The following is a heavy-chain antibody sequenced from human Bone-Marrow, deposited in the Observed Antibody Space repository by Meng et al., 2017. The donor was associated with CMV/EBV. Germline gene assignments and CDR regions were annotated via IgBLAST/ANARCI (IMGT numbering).Heavy chain of an antibody. CDR1: GYTFTGYY. D-gene: IGHD2-2*01. CDR2: INPNSGGT. Sequence: ASVKVSCKASGYTFTGYYMHWVRQAPGQGLEWMGWINPNSGGTNYAQKFQGRVTMTRDTSISTAYMELSRLRSDDTAVYYCARVRHCSSTSCYLLISTWLQHWGQGTRVTVYS. CDR3: ARVRHCSSTSCYLLISTWLQH. V-gene: IGHV1-2*02. J-gene: IGHJ1*01.